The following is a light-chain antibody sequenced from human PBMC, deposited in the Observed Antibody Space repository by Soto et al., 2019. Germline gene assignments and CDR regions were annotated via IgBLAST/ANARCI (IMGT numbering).Light chain of an antibody. CDR2: EVS. V-gene: IGLV2-14*01. CDR1: NSDVGGYNY. CDR3: SSYTSTNTLV. J-gene: IGLJ1*01. Sequence: QSVLTQPASVSGSPGQSITISCTGTNSDVGGYNYVSWYQQHPGKAPKLMIYEVSNRPSGVSNRFSGSKSGNTASLTISGLQAEDEADYYCSSYTSTNTLVFGTGTKVTVL.